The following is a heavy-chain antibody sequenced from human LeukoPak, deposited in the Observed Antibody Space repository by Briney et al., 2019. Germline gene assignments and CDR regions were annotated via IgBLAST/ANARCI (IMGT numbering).Heavy chain of an antibody. J-gene: IGHJ1*01. Sequence: GRSLRLSCAASGFAFSSYGMHWVRQAPGKGLEWVAVIWYDGSNKYYGDSVKGRFTISRDNSKKTLYLQMNSLRVEDTAVYYCARGDGYNDAEYLQHWGQGTLVTVS. CDR1: GFAFSSYG. D-gene: IGHD5-24*01. CDR3: ARGDGYNDAEYLQH. CDR2: IWYDGSNK. V-gene: IGHV3-33*01.